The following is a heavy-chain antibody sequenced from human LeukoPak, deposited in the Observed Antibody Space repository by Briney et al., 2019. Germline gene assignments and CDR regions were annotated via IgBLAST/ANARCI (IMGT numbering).Heavy chain of an antibody. CDR3: ARSDVARSWFDP. Sequence: SETLSLTCTVSGGSISSSSYYWGWIRQPPGKGLEWIGSIYYSGSTYYNPSLKSRVTICVDTSKNQFSLKLSSVTAADTAVYYCARSDVARSWFDPWGQGILVTVSS. V-gene: IGHV4-39*01. D-gene: IGHD2-21*01. J-gene: IGHJ5*02. CDR1: GGSISSSSYY. CDR2: IYYSGST.